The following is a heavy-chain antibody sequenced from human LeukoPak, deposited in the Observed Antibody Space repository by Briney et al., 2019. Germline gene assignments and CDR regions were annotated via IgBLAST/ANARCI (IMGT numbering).Heavy chain of an antibody. CDR2: ISGSGGGT. J-gene: IGHJ4*02. Sequence: GGSLRLSCAASGFTFKSYAMNWVRQAPGKGLEWVSDISGSGGGTYHADSVKGRFTISRDNSKSTLFLQMNSLRAEDTAVYYCAKDPRVGSRVATPCHWGQGTLVTVSS. D-gene: IGHD5-24*01. CDR3: AKDPRVGSRVATPCH. V-gene: IGHV3-23*01. CDR1: GFTFKSYA.